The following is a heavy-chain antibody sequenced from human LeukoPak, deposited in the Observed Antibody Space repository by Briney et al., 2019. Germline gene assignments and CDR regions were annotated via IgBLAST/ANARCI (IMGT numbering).Heavy chain of an antibody. D-gene: IGHD6-19*01. CDR1: GFTFSSYW. CDR2: ISGSGGST. J-gene: IGHJ4*02. CDR3: AKLAGYNSGWSDY. Sequence: GGSLRLSCAASGFTFSSYWMHWVRQAPGKGLEWVSAISGSGGSTYYADSVKGRFTISRDNSKNTLYLQMNSLRAEDTAVYCCAKLAGYNSGWSDYWGQGTLVTVSS. V-gene: IGHV3-23*01.